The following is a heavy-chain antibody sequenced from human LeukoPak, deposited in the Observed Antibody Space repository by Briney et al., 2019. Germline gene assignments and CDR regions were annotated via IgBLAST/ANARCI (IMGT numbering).Heavy chain of an antibody. CDR2: INADGSST. CDR3: AKDVEQWLVIDAFDAFDI. CDR1: GFTFSSHW. Sequence: GGSLRLSCAASGFTFSSHWMHWVRQAPGKGLVWVSRINADGSSTSHADSVKGRFTISRDNSKNTLYLQMNSLRAEDTAVYYCAKDVEQWLVIDAFDAFDIWGQGTMVTVSS. D-gene: IGHD6-19*01. V-gene: IGHV3-74*01. J-gene: IGHJ3*02.